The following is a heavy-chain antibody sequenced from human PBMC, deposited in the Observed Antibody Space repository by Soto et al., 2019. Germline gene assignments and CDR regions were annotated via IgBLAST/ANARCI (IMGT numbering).Heavy chain of an antibody. CDR3: ARDVPSMTPNALDA. CDR2: IRYDGSNK. Sequence: QVQVVESGGGVVQPGRSLRLSCTASGFTFSGHAMHWVRQPPGKGLEWVAQIRYDGSNKYYADSVKGRFTISRDNSKNTLYVQIDSLRVEDTAVYYCARDVPSMTPNALDAWGQGTSVTVSS. J-gene: IGHJ6*02. D-gene: IGHD1-1*01. V-gene: IGHV3-33*01. CDR1: GFTFSGHA.